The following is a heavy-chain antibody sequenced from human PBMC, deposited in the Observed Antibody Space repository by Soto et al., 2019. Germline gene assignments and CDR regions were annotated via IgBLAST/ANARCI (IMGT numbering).Heavy chain of an antibody. V-gene: IGHV3-33*01. Sequence: PGGSLRLSCAASAVTFTGYCMHWVRQAPGKGLEWVAVIRFDGSNIYYADSVKGRFTISRDNARNMLYLQMNSLRAEDTAVYYCARDGVGSTAYFGYFDYWGLGTLVTVSS. J-gene: IGHJ4*02. CDR3: ARDGVGSTAYFGYFDY. CDR1: AVTFTGYC. D-gene: IGHD1-26*01. CDR2: IRFDGSNI.